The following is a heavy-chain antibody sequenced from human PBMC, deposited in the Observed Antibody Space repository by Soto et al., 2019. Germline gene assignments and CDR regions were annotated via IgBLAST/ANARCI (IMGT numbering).Heavy chain of an antibody. V-gene: IGHV4-34*01. D-gene: IGHD1-20*01. CDR1: GLSFSGYY. CDR3: ARNPIRYYYYYMDV. Sequence: SETLSLTCAVYGLSFSGYYWSWIRQPPGKGLEWIGEINHSGSTNYNPSLKSRVTISVDTSKNQFSLKLSSVTAADTAVYYCARNPIRYYYYYMDVWGKGTTVTVSS. CDR2: INHSGST. J-gene: IGHJ6*03.